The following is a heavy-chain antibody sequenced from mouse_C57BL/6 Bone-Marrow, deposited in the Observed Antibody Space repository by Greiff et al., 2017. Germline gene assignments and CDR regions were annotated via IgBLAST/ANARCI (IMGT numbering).Heavy chain of an antibody. J-gene: IGHJ2*01. CDR2: IYPTSGRT. V-gene: IGHV1-55*01. D-gene: IGHD3-1*01. CDR1: GYTFTSYW. Sequence: QVHVKQSGAELVKPGASVKMSCKASGYTFTSYWITWVKQRPGQGLEWIGDIYPTSGRTNYNEKFKGKAILTVDTSSNTAYMQLSSLTSEDSAVFYCARSGPRGRSFDYWGQGTTLTVTS. CDR3: ARSGPRGRSFDY.